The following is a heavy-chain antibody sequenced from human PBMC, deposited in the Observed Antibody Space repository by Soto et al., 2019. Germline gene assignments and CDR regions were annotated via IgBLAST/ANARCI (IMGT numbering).Heavy chain of an antibody. Sequence: QITLKESGPTLVKPTQTLTLTCTFSGFSLNSGGVAVGWIRQPPGTALEWLALIYGNDDERYSPSLKGRLTITRDTSKKQVVLTVTNMDPVDTATYYCAHRINSAFDVWGRGTMVTVSS. CDR2: IYGNDDE. CDR1: GFSLNSGGVA. V-gene: IGHV2-5*01. J-gene: IGHJ3*01. CDR3: AHRINSAFDV.